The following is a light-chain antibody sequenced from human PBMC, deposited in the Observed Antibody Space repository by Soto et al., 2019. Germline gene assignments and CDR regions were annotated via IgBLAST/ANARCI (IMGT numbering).Light chain of an antibody. Sequence: EIVLTQSPGTLSLSPGERATVSCRASQSVSSSYLAWYQQKPGQAPRLLIYGASSRATGIPDRFSGSGSGTDFPLSISRLEPEDFAVYYCQQYGASPLYSFGQGTKLEIK. V-gene: IGKV3-20*01. CDR1: QSVSSSY. CDR3: QQYGASPLYS. J-gene: IGKJ2*03. CDR2: GAS.